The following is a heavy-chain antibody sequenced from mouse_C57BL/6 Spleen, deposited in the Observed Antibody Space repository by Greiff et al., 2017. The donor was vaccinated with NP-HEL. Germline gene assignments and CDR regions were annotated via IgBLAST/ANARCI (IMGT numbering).Heavy chain of an antibody. CDR1: GYTFTSYW. D-gene: IGHD2-14*01. CDR3: ARRNRGYFDY. Sequence: QVQLQQPGAELVRPGSSVKLSCKASGYTFTSYWMDWVKQRPGQGLEWIGNIYPSDSETHYNQKFKDKATLTVDKSSSTAYMQLSSLTSEDSAVYYCARRNRGYFDYWGQGTTRTVSS. J-gene: IGHJ2*01. V-gene: IGHV1-61*01. CDR2: IYPSDSET.